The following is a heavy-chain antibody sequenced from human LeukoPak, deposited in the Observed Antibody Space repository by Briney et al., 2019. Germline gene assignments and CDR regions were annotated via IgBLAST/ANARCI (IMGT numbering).Heavy chain of an antibody. CDR2: INPNSGGT. D-gene: IGHD6-19*01. CDR1: GYTFTGYY. V-gene: IGHV1-2*06. Sequence: ASVKVSCXASGYTFTGYYMHWVRQAPGQGLEWMGRINPNSGGTNCAQKFQGRVTMTRDTSISAAYMELSRLRSDDTAVYYCARDVQWLVLKSYFDYWGQGTLVTVSS. J-gene: IGHJ4*02. CDR3: ARDVQWLVLKSYFDY.